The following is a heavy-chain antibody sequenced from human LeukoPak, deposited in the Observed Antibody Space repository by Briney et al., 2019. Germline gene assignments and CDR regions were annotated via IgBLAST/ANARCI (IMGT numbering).Heavy chain of an antibody. D-gene: IGHD5-12*01. CDR3: ARVGYDLKFDY. V-gene: IGHV4-34*01. CDR2: INHSGST. J-gene: IGHJ4*02. CDR1: GGSFSGYY. Sequence: PSETLSLTCAVYGGSFSGYYWSWIRQPPGKGLEWIGEINHSGSTNYNPSLKSRVTMSVDTSKNQFSLKLSSVTAADTAVYYCARVGYDLKFDYWGQGTLVTVSS.